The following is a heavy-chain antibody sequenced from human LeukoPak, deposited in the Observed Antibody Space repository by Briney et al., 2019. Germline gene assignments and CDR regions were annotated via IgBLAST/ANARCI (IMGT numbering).Heavy chain of an antibody. D-gene: IGHD3-10*01. CDR3: AKSLPYSRYRVQGYYAFDI. CDR1: GFTFSSYG. Sequence: PGRSLRLSCAASGFTFSSYGMHWVRQAPGKGLEWVAVISYDGSNKYYADSVKGRFTISRDNSKNTLYLQVNSLRAEDTAVYYCAKSLPYSRYRVQGYYAFDIWGQGTMVTVSS. J-gene: IGHJ3*02. CDR2: ISYDGSNK. V-gene: IGHV3-30*18.